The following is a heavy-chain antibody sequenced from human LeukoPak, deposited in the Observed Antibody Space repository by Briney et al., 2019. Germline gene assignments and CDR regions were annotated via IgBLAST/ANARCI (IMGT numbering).Heavy chain of an antibody. V-gene: IGHV3-23*01. CDR3: ARDASSSWYRAEYFQH. CDR1: GFTFSTYA. D-gene: IGHD6-13*01. CDR2: ITGSGHI. J-gene: IGHJ1*01. Sequence: GGSLRLSCAASGFTFSTYAMTWVRQAPGKGLEWVSAITGSGHIYDADSVKGRFTISRDNAKNSLYLQMNSLRAEDTAVYYCARDASSSWYRAEYFQHWGQGTLVTVSS.